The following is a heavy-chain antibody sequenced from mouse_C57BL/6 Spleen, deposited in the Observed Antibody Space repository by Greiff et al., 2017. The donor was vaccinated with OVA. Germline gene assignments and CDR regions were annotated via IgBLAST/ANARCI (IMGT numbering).Heavy chain of an antibody. CDR1: GFTFSSYT. CDR2: ISGGGGNT. J-gene: IGHJ2*01. V-gene: IGHV5-9*01. D-gene: IGHD4-1*01. Sequence: EVKLMESGGGLVKPGGSLKLSCAASGFTFSSYTMSWVRQTPEKRLEWVATISGGGGNTYYPDSVKGRFTISRDNAKNTLYLQMSSLRSEDTALYYCARGGGTGTWGYYFDYWGQGTTLTVSS. CDR3: ARGGGTGTWGYYFDY.